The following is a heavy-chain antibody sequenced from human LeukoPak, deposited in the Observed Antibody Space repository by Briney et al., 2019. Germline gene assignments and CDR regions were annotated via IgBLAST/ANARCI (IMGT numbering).Heavy chain of an antibody. V-gene: IGHV1-69*05. Sequence: ASVKVSCKASGGTFSSYAISWVRQAPGQGLEWMGGIIPIFGTANYAQKFQGRVTITTDESTSTAYMELSSLRSEDTAVYYCAVSGAISEWFRSRHYYYMDVWGKGTTVTVSS. CDR2: IIPIFGTA. CDR1: GGTFSSYA. D-gene: IGHD3-3*02. J-gene: IGHJ6*03. CDR3: AVSGAISEWFRSRHYYYMDV.